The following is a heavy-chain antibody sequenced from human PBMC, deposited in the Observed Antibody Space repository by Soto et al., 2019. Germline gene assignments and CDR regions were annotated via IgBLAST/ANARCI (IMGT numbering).Heavy chain of an antibody. D-gene: IGHD6-13*01. J-gene: IGHJ6*02. Sequence: GGSLRLSCAASRFTFSNYGMHWVRQAPDKGLDWVAVISHDGSNKYYADSVKGRFTISRDSSKNTLYLQMNSLRAEDTAVYYCAKAKYSSSWYSYGMDVWGQGTTVTVSS. CDR1: RFTFSNYG. CDR3: AKAKYSSSWYSYGMDV. CDR2: ISHDGSNK. V-gene: IGHV3-30*06.